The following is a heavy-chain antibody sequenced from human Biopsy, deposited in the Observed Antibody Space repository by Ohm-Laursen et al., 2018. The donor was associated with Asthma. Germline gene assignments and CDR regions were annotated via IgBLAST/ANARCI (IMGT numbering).Heavy chain of an antibody. V-gene: IGHV4-30-2*01. J-gene: IGHJ4*02. D-gene: IGHD2-21*02. Sequence: TLSLTCTVSGGSISSGVYYWSWIRQHPGKGLEWIGYICRNGDTYYNPTLKNRVTISIDRSKNQFSLRLRSVTAADTAVYYCARGWNCGGDCYSLDYWGQGTLVTVSS. CDR2: ICRNGDT. CDR1: GGSISSGVYY. CDR3: ARGWNCGGDCYSLDY.